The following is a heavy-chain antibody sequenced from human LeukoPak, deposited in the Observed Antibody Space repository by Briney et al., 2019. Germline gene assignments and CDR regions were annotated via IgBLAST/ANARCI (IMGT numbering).Heavy chain of an antibody. Sequence: GGSLRLSCTGSGFTFSSYPLSWVRQAPGKGLEWVSAISNSGSNTYYGDSVRGRFTISRDKSKNTLYLQMNTLRAEDTAVYYCATTKSARRYFDNWGQGTLVTVSS. CDR1: GFTFSSYP. J-gene: IGHJ4*02. CDR3: ATTKSARRYFDN. V-gene: IGHV3-23*01. CDR2: ISNSGSNT. D-gene: IGHD1-1*01.